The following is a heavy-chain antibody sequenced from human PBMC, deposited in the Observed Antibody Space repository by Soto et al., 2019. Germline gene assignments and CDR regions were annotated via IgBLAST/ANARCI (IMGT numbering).Heavy chain of an antibody. CDR2: ISGSGGST. CDR3: AKDLVDGRAHSRPHLYYYMDV. CDR1: GFTFSSYA. J-gene: IGHJ6*03. D-gene: IGHD1-26*01. V-gene: IGHV3-23*01. Sequence: GGSLRLSCAASGFTFSSYAMSWVRQAPGKGLEWVSAISGSGGSTYYADSVKGRFTISRDNSKNTLYRQMNSLRAEDTAVYYCAKDLVDGRAHSRPHLYYYMDVWGKGTTVTVSS.